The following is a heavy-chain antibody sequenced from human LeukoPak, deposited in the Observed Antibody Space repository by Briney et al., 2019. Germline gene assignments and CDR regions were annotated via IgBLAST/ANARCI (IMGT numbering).Heavy chain of an antibody. CDR2: ISSSSSYI. CDR1: GFTFSSYS. V-gene: IGHV3-21*01. D-gene: IGHD6-13*01. CDR3: ARDISSSPDY. Sequence: GGSLRLSCVGSGFTFSSYSMNWVRQAPGKGLEWVSSISSSSSYIYYADSVKGRFTISRDNAKNSLYLQMNSLRAEDTAVYYCARDISSSPDYWGQGTLVTVSS. J-gene: IGHJ4*02.